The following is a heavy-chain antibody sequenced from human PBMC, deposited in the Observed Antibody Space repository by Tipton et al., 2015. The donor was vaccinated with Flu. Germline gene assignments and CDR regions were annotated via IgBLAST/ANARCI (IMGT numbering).Heavy chain of an antibody. D-gene: IGHD2-15*01. Sequence: LRLSCTVSGGSISSGGYYWSWIRQHPGKGLEWIGYIYYSGSTYYNPSLKSRVTISVDTSKNQFSLKLGAVTAADTAVYYCARGSYCSGGSCYRSFGYYYYFDYWGQGTLVTVSS. CDR2: IYYSGST. CDR1: GGSISSGGYY. CDR3: ARGSYCSGGSCYRSFGYYYYFDY. J-gene: IGHJ4*02. V-gene: IGHV4-31*02.